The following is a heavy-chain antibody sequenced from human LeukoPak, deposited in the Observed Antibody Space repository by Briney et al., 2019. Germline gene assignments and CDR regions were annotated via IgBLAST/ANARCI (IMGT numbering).Heavy chain of an antibody. J-gene: IGHJ4*02. D-gene: IGHD3-22*01. V-gene: IGHV4-59*08. CDR2: IYYSGST. Sequence: SETLSLTCTVSGGSISSYYWGWIRQPPGKGLEWIGYIYYSGSTNYNASLKSRVTMSLDTPKNQLSLKMSSVTAADSAVYFCARHYPSFGYYDSWGQGTLVTVSS. CDR3: ARHYPSFGYYDS. CDR1: GGSISSYY.